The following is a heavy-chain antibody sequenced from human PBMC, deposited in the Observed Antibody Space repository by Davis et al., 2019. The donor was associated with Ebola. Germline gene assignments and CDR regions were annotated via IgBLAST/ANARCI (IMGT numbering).Heavy chain of an antibody. J-gene: IGHJ4*02. CDR2: INPNSGGT. CDR3: ARDCVGDVVVPAAYFDY. D-gene: IGHD2-2*01. V-gene: IGHV1-2*04. CDR1: GYTFTGYY. Sequence: ASVKVSCKASGYTFTGYYMHWVRQAPGQGLEWMGWINPNSGGTNYAQKFQGWVTMTRDTSISTAYMELSRLRSDDTAVYYCARDCVGDVVVPAAYFDYWGQGTLVTVSS.